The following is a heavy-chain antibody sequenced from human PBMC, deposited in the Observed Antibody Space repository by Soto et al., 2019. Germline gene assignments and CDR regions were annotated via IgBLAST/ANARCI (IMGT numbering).Heavy chain of an antibody. CDR2: IYYSGST. V-gene: IGHV4-30-4*01. CDR1: GGPSSSGDYY. D-gene: IGHD1-26*01. CDR3: ARDQVGGMDV. Sequence: PSETLSLTCTVSGGPSSSGDYYWSGIRQPPGKGLEWIGYIYYSGSTYYNPSLKSRVTISVDTSKNQFSLKLSSVTAADTAVYYCARDQVGGMDVWGQGTTVTVSS. J-gene: IGHJ6*02.